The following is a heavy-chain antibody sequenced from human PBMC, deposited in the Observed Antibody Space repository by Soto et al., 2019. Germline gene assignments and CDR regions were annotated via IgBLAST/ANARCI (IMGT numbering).Heavy chain of an antibody. CDR2: INHRGST. CDR1: GGSFSGYY. CDR3: ARGAIAAAVIDY. V-gene: IGHV4-34*01. D-gene: IGHD6-13*01. J-gene: IGHJ4*02. Sequence: QVQLQQWGAGLLKPSETLSLTCAVYGGSFSGYYWSWIRQPPGKGLEWIGEINHRGSTNYNPSLKSRVTISVDTSKNQFSLKLSSVTAADTAVYYCARGAIAAAVIDYWGQGTLVTVSS.